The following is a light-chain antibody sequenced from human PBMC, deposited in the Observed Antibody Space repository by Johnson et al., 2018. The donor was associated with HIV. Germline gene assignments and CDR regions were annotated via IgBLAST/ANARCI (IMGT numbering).Light chain of an antibody. Sequence: QSILTQPPSVSAAPGQKVTISCSGTSSNIGNNYVSWYQQFTGTAPKLVIHDNNKRPSGIPDRFSGSKSGTSATLGITGLQTGDEADYYCGTWDSSLSAGGANYVFGSGTRVTVL. J-gene: IGLJ1*01. CDR2: DNN. V-gene: IGLV1-51*01. CDR1: SSNIGNNY. CDR3: GTWDSSLSAGGANYV.